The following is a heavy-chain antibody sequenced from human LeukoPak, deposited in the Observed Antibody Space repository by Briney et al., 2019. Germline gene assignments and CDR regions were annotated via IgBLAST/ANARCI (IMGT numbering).Heavy chain of an antibody. J-gene: IGHJ4*02. Sequence: GGSLRLSCVASGFTFSSYAMTWVRQAPVKVLEWVSSITSSGGSTYYADSVKGRFTISRDNSKNTLYLQMNSLRAEDTAVYYCARDGSSGWYWVDYWGQGTLVTVSS. CDR1: GFTFSSYA. V-gene: IGHV3-23*01. CDR2: ITSSGGST. CDR3: ARDGSSGWYWVDY. D-gene: IGHD6-19*01.